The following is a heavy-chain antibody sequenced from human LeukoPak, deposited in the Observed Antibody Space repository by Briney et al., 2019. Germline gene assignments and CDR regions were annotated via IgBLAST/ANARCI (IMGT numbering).Heavy chain of an antibody. D-gene: IGHD3-10*01. Sequence: GGSLRLSCVASGFTFDDCAMNWVRQAPGKGLEWVSGISWNSGSIGYVDSVKGRFTVSRDNAKNSLYLQMNSLRADDTAVYYCARESLWSTSTYWGQGTLVTVSS. V-gene: IGHV3-9*01. CDR1: GFTFDDCA. J-gene: IGHJ4*02. CDR3: ARESLWSTSTY. CDR2: ISWNSGSI.